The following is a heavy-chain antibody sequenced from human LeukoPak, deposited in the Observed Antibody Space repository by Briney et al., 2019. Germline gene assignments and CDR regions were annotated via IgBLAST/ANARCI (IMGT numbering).Heavy chain of an antibody. CDR2: ISAYNGNT. Sequence: ASVKVSCKASGYTFTSYGISWVRQAPGQGLEWMGWISAYNGNTNYAQKLQGRVTMTTDTSTSTAYMELRSLRSDDTAVYYCARVLKYSSSWFYYYMDVWGEGTPVTVSS. CDR3: ARVLKYSSSWFYYYMDV. CDR1: GYTFTSYG. V-gene: IGHV1-18*01. D-gene: IGHD6-13*01. J-gene: IGHJ6*03.